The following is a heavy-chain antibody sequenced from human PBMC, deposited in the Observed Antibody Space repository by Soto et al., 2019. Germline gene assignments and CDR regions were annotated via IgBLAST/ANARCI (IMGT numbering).Heavy chain of an antibody. CDR3: AKGMDSSGWSTADY. D-gene: IGHD6-19*01. J-gene: IGHJ4*02. CDR1: GFTFSSYA. V-gene: IGHV3-23*01. Sequence: GGSLRLSCAASGFTFSSYAMSWVRQAPGKGLEWVSAISGSGGSTYYADSVKGRFTISRDNSKNTLYLQMNSLRAEDTAVYYCAKGMDSSGWSTADYWGQGTLVTVSS. CDR2: ISGSGGST.